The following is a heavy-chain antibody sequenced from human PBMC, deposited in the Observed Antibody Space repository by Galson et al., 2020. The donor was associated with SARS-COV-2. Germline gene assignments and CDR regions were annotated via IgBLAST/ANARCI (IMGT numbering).Heavy chain of an antibody. CDR3: ARDASWAMFGMDV. J-gene: IGHJ6*02. Sequence: SLRLSCAVSGFTFSSYSMNWVRQAPGKGLEWVSSISSSSDYIYYADSLKGRFTISRDNAKNSLSLQMNSLRAEDTAVYYCARDASWAMFGMDVWGLGTTVTVSS. CDR2: ISSSSDYI. CDR1: GFTFSSYS. D-gene: IGHD1-26*01. V-gene: IGHV3-21*01.